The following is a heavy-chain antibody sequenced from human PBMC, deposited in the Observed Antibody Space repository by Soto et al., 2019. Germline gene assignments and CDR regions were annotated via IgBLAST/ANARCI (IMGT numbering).Heavy chain of an antibody. J-gene: IGHJ4*02. CDR1: GSGFSALA. CDR2: VFNDESSI. Sequence: QVQLVESGGGVVQPGRSLRLSCTASGSGFSALAMHWIRQPPGKGLEWVAVVFNDESSISYADSVKGPFTISRDNSRNTLYLEKIRLRLEETALYYCATGAAYYYDTRRYWGQVTLVTVSS. CDR3: ATGAAYYYDTRRY. V-gene: IGHV3-30-3*01. D-gene: IGHD3-22*01.